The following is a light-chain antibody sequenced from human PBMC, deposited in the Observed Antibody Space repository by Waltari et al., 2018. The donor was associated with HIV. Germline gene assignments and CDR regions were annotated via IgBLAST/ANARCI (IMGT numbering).Light chain of an antibody. V-gene: IGKV1-6*01. J-gene: IGKJ1*01. CDR2: AAS. CDR3: LQDYKFPRT. CDR1: QDIRID. Sequence: AIQMTQSPSSLAASVGDRVTITCRASQDIRIDLGWYQQKPGKAPKVLIFAASSLQSGVPARFSVSGSGTDFTLTISSLQPEDFATYYCLQDYKFPRTFGQGTKVEIK.